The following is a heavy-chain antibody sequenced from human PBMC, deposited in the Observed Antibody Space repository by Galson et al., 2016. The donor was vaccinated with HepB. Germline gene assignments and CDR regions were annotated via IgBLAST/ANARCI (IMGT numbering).Heavy chain of an antibody. CDR1: GFTFSYYD. J-gene: IGHJ6*02. Sequence: SLRLSCAASGFTFSYYDMNWVRQAPGKGLEWVAVISYDGSNKYYADSVTGRFTISSDNSRNTLYLQMNSLRGEDTAVYYCAKGFRPYRSGWERLFEHSYHYYGMDVWGQGTMVTVSS. D-gene: IGHD6-19*01. CDR3: AKGFRPYRSGWERLFEHSYHYYGMDV. V-gene: IGHV3-30*18. CDR2: ISYDGSNK.